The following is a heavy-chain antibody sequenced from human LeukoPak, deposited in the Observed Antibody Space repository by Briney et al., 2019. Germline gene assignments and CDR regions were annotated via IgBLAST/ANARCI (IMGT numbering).Heavy chain of an antibody. Sequence: GGSLRLSCAASGFTFSSYGMHWVRQAPGKGLEWVAFIRYDGSNTYYADSVKGRFTISRDNSKNTLYLQMNSLRAEDTAVYYCAKELRLRWSWGIIDYWGRGTLVTVSS. J-gene: IGHJ4*02. D-gene: IGHD4-23*01. CDR2: IRYDGSNT. CDR3: AKELRLRWSWGIIDY. CDR1: GFTFSSYG. V-gene: IGHV3-30*02.